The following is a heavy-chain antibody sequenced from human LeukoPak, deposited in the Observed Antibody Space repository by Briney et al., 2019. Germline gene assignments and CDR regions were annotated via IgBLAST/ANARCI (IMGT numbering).Heavy chain of an antibody. CDR2: INGGGDIM. CDR1: GFSLRAYD. CDR3: AMRDRGYGLDI. V-gene: IGHV3-23*01. Sequence: RTGGSLRLSCAASGFSLRAYDLIWVRQAPGKGLDWVSIINGGGDIMMYEDSVKGRFTISRDNSKNTFYLQMNSLRVEYTAVYYCAMRDRGYGLDIWGQGTMVTVSS. D-gene: IGHD3-10*01. J-gene: IGHJ3*02.